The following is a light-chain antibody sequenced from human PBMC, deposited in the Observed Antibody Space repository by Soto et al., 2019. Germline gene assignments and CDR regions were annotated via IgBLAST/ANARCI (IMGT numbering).Light chain of an antibody. CDR3: SSYTSSSFPYV. CDR1: SSDVGGYNY. Sequence: QSALTQPASVSGSPGQSITISCTGTSSDVGGYNYVSWYRQHPGKAPKLMIYDVSNRPSEVSNRFSGSKSGNTASLTISGLQAEDEADYYCSSYTSSSFPYVFGTGTKVTVL. V-gene: IGLV2-14*01. CDR2: DVS. J-gene: IGLJ1*01.